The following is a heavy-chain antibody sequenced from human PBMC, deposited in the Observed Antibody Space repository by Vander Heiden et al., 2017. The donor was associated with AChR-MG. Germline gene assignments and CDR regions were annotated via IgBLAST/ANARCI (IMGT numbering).Heavy chain of an antibody. CDR1: GGSISRSSYY. D-gene: IGHD5-12*01. CDR2: IYYSGST. Sequence: QLQLQESGPGLVKPSETLSLTCTVSGGSISRSSYYWGWIRQPPGKGLEWIGSIYYSGSTYYNPSLKSRVTISVDTSKNQFSLKLSSVTAADTAVYYCAVGNSGYLNPGCPWYWGQGTLVTVSS. J-gene: IGHJ4*02. CDR3: AVGNSGYLNPGCPWY. V-gene: IGHV4-39*01.